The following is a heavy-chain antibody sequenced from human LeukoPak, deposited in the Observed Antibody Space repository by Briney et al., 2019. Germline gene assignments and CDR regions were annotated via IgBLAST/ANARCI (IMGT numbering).Heavy chain of an antibody. CDR3: ARDDSGYDQFDY. V-gene: IGHV1-18*01. CDR2: ISAYNGNT. J-gene: IGHJ4*02. Sequence: ASVKVSCKASGYTFTSYGISWVRQAPGQGLEWMGWISAYNGNTNYAQKLQGRVTMATDTSTSTAYMELRSLRSDDTAVYYCARDDSGYDQFDYWGQGTLVTVSS. D-gene: IGHD5-12*01. CDR1: GYTFTSYG.